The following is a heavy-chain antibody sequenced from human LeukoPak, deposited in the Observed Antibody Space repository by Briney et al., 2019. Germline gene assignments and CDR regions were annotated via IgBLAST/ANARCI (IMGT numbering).Heavy chain of an antibody. V-gene: IGHV1-69*04. CDR2: IIPILGIA. J-gene: IGHJ4*02. CDR3: ARDLSAKPRPLYYFDY. D-gene: IGHD3-10*01. CDR1: GGTFSSYA. Sequence: SVKVSCKASGGTFSSYAISWVRQAPGQGLEWMGRIIPILGIANYAQKFQGRVTITADKSTSTAYMELSSLRSEDTAVYYCARDLSAKPRPLYYFDYWGQGTLVTVSS.